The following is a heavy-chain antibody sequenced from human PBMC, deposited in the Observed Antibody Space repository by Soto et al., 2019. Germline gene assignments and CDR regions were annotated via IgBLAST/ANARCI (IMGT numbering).Heavy chain of an antibody. CDR2: IWYDGSNK. V-gene: IGHV3-33*06. J-gene: IGHJ3*02. CDR1: GFTFRSYG. D-gene: IGHD3-3*01. CDR3: AKDPPLVTLDFWSPPPVAFDI. Sequence: GGALRLSCAASGFTFRSYGMHWVRQAPGKGLERVAVIWYDGSNKYYADNVKGRFTISRDNSKNTLYLQMNSLRAEDTAVYYCAKDPPLVTLDFWSPPPVAFDIWGQGTMVTVSS.